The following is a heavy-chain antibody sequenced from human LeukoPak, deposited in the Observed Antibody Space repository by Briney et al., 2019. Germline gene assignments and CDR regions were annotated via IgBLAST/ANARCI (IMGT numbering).Heavy chain of an antibody. V-gene: IGHV3-7*05. CDR3: ARDTDTVTSVDYHGMDV. D-gene: IGHD5-18*01. Sequence: GGSLRLSCAASGFSFSHYWMSWVRQAPGKGLEWVANIKQDGRVKYYVDSVTGRFTISRDNAKNSLYLQMNSLRAEDTAVYYCARDTDTVTSVDYHGMDVWGQGTTVTVSS. CDR1: GFSFSHYW. CDR2: IKQDGRVK. J-gene: IGHJ6*02.